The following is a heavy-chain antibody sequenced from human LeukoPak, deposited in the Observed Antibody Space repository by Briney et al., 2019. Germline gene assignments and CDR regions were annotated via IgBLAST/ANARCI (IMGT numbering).Heavy chain of an antibody. J-gene: IGHJ3*02. CDR3: AKINDYGVLDACDI. D-gene: IGHD4-17*01. Sequence: PGGSLRLSCAASGFSFRSYAMSWVRQAPGEGMEWVAGISGSGVSTYYADSVKGRFTISRDNSKNTLYVHMNSLRAEDTAVYYCAKINDYGVLDACDIWGQGTMVTVSS. CDR1: GFSFRSYA. V-gene: IGHV3-23*01. CDR2: ISGSGVST.